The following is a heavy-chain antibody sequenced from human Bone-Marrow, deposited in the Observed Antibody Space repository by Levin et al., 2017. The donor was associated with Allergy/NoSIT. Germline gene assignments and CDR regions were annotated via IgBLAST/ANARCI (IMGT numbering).Heavy chain of an antibody. V-gene: IGHV1-18*01. D-gene: IGHD2-21*02. Sequence: ASVKVSCEASGYTFTSFAISWVRQAPGQGLEWMGWISAYDDDTNYAQNFQDRVTMTTDTSTNTAYMELRSLRSDDTAVYYCARGADCGGDCYSPDYWGQGTLVTVSS. J-gene: IGHJ4*02. CDR1: GYTFTSFA. CDR3: ARGADCGGDCYSPDY. CDR2: ISAYDDDT.